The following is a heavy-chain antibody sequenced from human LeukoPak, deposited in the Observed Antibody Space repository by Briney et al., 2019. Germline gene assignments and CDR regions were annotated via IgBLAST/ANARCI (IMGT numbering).Heavy chain of an antibody. CDR3: ARRTFGNGMDV. Sequence: PSETLSLTCTVSGGSITSHYWSWIRQPPGKGLEWIGYIYYSGSTNYNPPLKSRVTISADTSKNQFSLKLSSVTAADTAVYYCARRTFGNGMDVWGQGTTVTVSS. J-gene: IGHJ6*02. CDR2: IYYSGST. D-gene: IGHD3-16*01. CDR1: GGSITSHY. V-gene: IGHV4-59*08.